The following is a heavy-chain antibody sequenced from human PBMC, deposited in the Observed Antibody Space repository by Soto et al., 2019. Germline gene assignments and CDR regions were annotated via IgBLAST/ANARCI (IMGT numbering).Heavy chain of an antibody. CDR2: IDPVDSYA. D-gene: IGHD6-13*01. CDR1: GFSFTNYW. J-gene: IGHJ5*02. CDR3: ARIESIARNWFDP. Sequence: ESLTISCQGSGFSFTNYWISWVRQMPGKGLEWMGNIDPVDSYANYSPSFQGHVTFSVDTSISTAYLQWSSLKASDTAMYFCARIESIARNWFDPWGQGTLVTVSS. V-gene: IGHV5-10-1*01.